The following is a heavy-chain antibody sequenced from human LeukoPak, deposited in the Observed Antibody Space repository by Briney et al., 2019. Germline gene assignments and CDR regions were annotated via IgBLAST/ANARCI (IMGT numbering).Heavy chain of an antibody. CDR2: IRSKAYGGTT. J-gene: IGHJ4*02. CDR1: GFTFGDYA. D-gene: IGHD6-13*01. Sequence: GGSLRLSCTASGFTFGDYAMSRFRQAPGKGLKWVGFIRSKAYGGTTEYAASVKGRFTISRDDSKSIAYLQMNSLKTEDTAVYYCTRQRAAAGRFDYWGQGTLVTVSS. V-gene: IGHV3-49*03. CDR3: TRQRAAAGRFDY.